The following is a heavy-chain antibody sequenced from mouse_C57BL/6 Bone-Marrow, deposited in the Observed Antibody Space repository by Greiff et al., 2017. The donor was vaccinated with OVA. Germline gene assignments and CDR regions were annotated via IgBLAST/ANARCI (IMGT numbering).Heavy chain of an antibody. CDR2: INPSSGYT. V-gene: IGHV1-7*01. CDR1: GYTFTSYW. CDR3: ARLSRVWYFDV. J-gene: IGHJ1*03. Sequence: QVQLQQSGAELAKPGASVKLSCKASGYTFTSYWMHWVKQRPGQGLEWIGYINPSSGYTKYNQKFKDKATLTADKSSCTAYMQLSSLTYEDSAVYYCARLSRVWYFDVWGTGTTVTVSS.